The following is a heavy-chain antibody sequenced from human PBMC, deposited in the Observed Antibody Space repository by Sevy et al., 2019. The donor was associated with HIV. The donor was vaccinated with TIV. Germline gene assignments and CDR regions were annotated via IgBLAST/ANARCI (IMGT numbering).Heavy chain of an antibody. CDR1: GDSVSSNSAA. V-gene: IGHV6-1*01. CDR2: TYYRSKWYN. Sequence: KQSQTLSLTCAISGDSVSSNSAAWNWIRQSPSRGLEWLGRTYYRSKWYNDYAVSVKSRITINPDTSKNQFSLQLSSVTPEDTAVYYCARDRWELLHNYFDYWGQGTLVTVSS. J-gene: IGHJ4*02. CDR3: ARDRWELLHNYFDY. D-gene: IGHD1-26*01.